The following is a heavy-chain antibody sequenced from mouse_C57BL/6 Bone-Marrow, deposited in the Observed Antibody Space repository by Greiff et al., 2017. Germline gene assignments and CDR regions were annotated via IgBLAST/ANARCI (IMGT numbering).Heavy chain of an antibody. CDR3: ARGYGSSPYYFDY. CDR2: IDPSDSYT. CDR1: GYTFTSYW. Sequence: VQLQQPGAELVKPGASVKLSCKASGYTFTSYWMQWVKQRPGQGLEWIGEIDPSDSYTNYNQKFKGKATLTVDTSASTADMQLSSLTSEDSAVYYCARGYGSSPYYFDYWGQGTTLTVSS. V-gene: IGHV1-50*01. D-gene: IGHD1-1*01. J-gene: IGHJ2*01.